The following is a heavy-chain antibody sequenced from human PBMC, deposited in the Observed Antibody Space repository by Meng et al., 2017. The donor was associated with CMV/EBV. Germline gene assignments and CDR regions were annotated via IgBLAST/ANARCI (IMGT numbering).Heavy chain of an antibody. D-gene: IGHD3-3*01. CDR3: ARDNRRGGVDY. CDR1: GGSISSGDYY. Sequence: QVQLHGPGPGLVKPSQTLSLTCPVSGGSISSGDYYWSWIRQPPGKGLEWIGYIYYSGSTYYNPSLKSRVTISVDTSKNQFSLKLSSVTAADTAVYYCARDNRRGGVDYWGQGTLVTVSS. CDR2: IYYSGST. V-gene: IGHV4-30-4*08. J-gene: IGHJ4*02.